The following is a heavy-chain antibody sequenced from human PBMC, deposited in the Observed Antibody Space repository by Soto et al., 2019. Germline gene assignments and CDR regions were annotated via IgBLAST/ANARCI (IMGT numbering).Heavy chain of an antibody. CDR2: IIPIFGTA. D-gene: IGHD6-19*01. CDR1: GGTFSSYA. Sequence: QVQLVQSGAEVKKPGSSVKVSCKASGGTFSSYAISWVRQAPGQGLEWMGGIIPIFGTANYAQKFQGRVTFTADESSSTAYMELSSLGAEDTAVYYCAPTDSSGWLFWFDPWGQGTLVTVSS. V-gene: IGHV1-69*12. J-gene: IGHJ5*02. CDR3: APTDSSGWLFWFDP.